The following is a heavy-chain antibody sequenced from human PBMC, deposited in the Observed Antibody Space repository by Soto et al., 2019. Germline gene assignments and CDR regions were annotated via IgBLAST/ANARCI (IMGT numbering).Heavy chain of an antibody. J-gene: IGHJ6*02. CDR1: WYSVSSNSAA. V-gene: IGHV6-1*01. Sequence: PSHTLSLTCAISWYSVSSNSAAWNCIRQSPSRGLEWLGRTYYRSKLYNDYAVSVKSRITINPDTSKNQFSLQLFSLTPEDTAVYYFASGLLYGKDVWGQGTTVTVSS. CDR3: ASGLLYGKDV. CDR2: TYYRSKLYN.